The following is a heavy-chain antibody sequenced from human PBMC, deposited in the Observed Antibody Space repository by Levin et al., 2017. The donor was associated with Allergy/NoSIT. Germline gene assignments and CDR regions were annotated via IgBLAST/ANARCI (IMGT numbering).Heavy chain of an antibody. V-gene: IGHV3-30*18. CDR2: ISYDGSNK. J-gene: IGHJ4*02. CDR3: AKGSSHFEC. CDR1: GFTFSTYG. D-gene: IGHD1-26*01. Sequence: GESLKISCAASGFTFSTYGMHWVRQAPGKGLEWVAVISYDGSNKYYADSVKGRFTISRDNSKNTLYLQMNSLRGEDTAVYYCAKGSSHFECWGQGSLVTVSS.